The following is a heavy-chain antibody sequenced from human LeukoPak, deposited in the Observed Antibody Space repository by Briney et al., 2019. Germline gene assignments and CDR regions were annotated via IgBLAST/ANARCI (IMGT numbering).Heavy chain of an antibody. J-gene: IGHJ6*02. V-gene: IGHV4-39*01. CDR2: IHYTGST. CDR1: GGSISSSSSY. D-gene: IGHD2-2*01. CDR3: ARGSVECRSTSCSTIYYYSGMDV. Sequence: PSETLSLTCTVSGGSISSSSSYWGWIRQPPGKGLEWIGSIHYTGSTYYNPSLKSRVTMSVDTSKNQFSLRLSSVTAADAAVYHCARGSVECRSTSCSTIYYYSGMDVWGQGTTVTVSS.